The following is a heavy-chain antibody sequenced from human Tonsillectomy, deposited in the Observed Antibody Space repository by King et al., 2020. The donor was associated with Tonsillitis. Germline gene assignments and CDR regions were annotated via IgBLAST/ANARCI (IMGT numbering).Heavy chain of an antibody. CDR2: MNPNSGST. J-gene: IGHJ6*02. V-gene: IGHV1-8*01. Sequence: VQLVQSGAEVKKPGASVKVSCEASGYTFTSHEITWVRHVTGQGLEYMGWMNPNSGSTGYTQKFQGRVTMTRDTSISTASMGLSSLRSEDTAVYYCARQFLNSGHYYYYGLDVWGQGTTVIVSS. CDR1: GYTFTSHE. CDR3: ARQFLNSGHYYYYGLDV. D-gene: IGHD5-12*01.